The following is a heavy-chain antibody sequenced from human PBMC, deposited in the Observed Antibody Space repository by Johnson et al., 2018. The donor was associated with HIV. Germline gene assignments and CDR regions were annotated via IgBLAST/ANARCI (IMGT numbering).Heavy chain of an antibody. CDR2: ITWNGGGT. J-gene: IGHJ3*02. V-gene: IGHV3-20*04. D-gene: IGHD5-24*01. CDR1: GFTFDEYD. Sequence: VQLVESGGGVVRPGGSLRLSCAASGFTFDEYDMSWVRQGPGKGLEWVSGITWNGGGTGYADSVKGRFAITRDNAKNSLYLQMDSLRPEETALYYCAKDIGDGYNRWGAVDIWGQGTMVTVSS. CDR3: AKDIGDGYNRWGAVDI.